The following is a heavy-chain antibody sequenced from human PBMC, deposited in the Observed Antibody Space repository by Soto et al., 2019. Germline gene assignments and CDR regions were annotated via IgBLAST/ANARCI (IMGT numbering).Heavy chain of an antibody. J-gene: IGHJ4*02. CDR2: ITTSSSYR. CDR1: GFTFSTYS. Sequence: GGSLRLSRAASGFTFSTYSMNWVRQAPGKGLEWVSDITTSSSYRFYADSVKGRFTISRDDAKNSLYLQMNSLRVEDTGVYYCARDLGVALATLTLDYWGQGTLVTVSS. D-gene: IGHD2-15*01. V-gene: IGHV3-21*01. CDR3: ARDLGVALATLTLDY.